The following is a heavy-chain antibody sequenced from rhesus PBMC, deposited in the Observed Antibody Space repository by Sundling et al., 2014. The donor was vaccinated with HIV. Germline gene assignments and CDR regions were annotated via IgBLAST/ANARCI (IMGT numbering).Heavy chain of an antibody. CDR2: IYANTAST. D-gene: IGHD1-44*01. J-gene: IGHJ4*01. V-gene: IGHV4-143*01. CDR1: GGSISGYYF. CDR3: ARDRGSFGSFDF. Sequence: QVQLQESGPGLVKPSETLSLTCAVSGGSISGYYFWNWIRQPPGKGLEWIGYIYANTASTNYNPSLNNRVTISKDTSKNQFSLKLSSVTAADTAVYYCARDRGSFGSFDFWGQGVLVTVSS.